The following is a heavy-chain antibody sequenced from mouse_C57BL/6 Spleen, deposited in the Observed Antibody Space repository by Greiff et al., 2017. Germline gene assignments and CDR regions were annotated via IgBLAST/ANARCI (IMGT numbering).Heavy chain of an antibody. CDR3: ARRDDYDRDYAMDY. Sequence: VQLQQPGAELVRPGSSVKLSCKASGYTFTSYWMHWVKQRPIQGLEWIGNIDPSDSETHYNQKFKDKATLTVDKSSSTAYMQLSSLTSEDSAVYYCARRDDYDRDYAMDYWGQGTSVTVSS. J-gene: IGHJ4*01. CDR2: IDPSDSET. V-gene: IGHV1-52*01. CDR1: GYTFTSYW. D-gene: IGHD2-4*01.